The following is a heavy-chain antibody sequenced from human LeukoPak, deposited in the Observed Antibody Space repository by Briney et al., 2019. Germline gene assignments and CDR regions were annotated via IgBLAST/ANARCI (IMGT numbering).Heavy chain of an antibody. J-gene: IGHJ5*02. CDR1: GFTFSDYY. CDR3: ARDLLTVRYFDWFSWFDP. Sequence: GGSLRLSCAASGFTFSDYYMSWIRQAPGKGLEWVSYISSSGSTIYYADSVKGRFTISRDNAKNSLYLQMNSLRAEDTAVYYCARDLLTVRYFDWFSWFDPWGQGTLVTVSS. CDR2: ISSSGSTI. V-gene: IGHV3-11*04. D-gene: IGHD3-9*01.